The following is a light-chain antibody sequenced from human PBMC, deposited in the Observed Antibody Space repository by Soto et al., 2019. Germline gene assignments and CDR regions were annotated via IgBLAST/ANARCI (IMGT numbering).Light chain of an antibody. Sequence: QSALTQPPSASGSPGQSVTISCTGTSSDVGGYGYVSWYQQHPGKAPKLMIYEVSKRPSGVPDRFSGSKSGNTASLTVSGLQAEDEADYYCSSYAGSNHYVFGTGTKVTVL. CDR3: SSYAGSNHYV. CDR1: SSDVGGYGY. CDR2: EVS. V-gene: IGLV2-8*01. J-gene: IGLJ1*01.